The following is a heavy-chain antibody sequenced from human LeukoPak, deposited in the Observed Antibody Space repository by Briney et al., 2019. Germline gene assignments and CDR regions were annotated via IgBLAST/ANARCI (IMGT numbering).Heavy chain of an antibody. D-gene: IGHD6-19*01. V-gene: IGHV4-59*01. CDR2: IYYSGST. CDR1: GGSISSYY. CDR3: ARGSPAVAALDY. Sequence: SETLSLTCTVSGGSISSYYWSWIRQPPGKGLEWIGYIYYSGSTNYNPSLKSRVTISVDTSKNQFSLKLSSVTAADTAVYYCARGSPAVAALDYWGQGTLVTVSS. J-gene: IGHJ4*02.